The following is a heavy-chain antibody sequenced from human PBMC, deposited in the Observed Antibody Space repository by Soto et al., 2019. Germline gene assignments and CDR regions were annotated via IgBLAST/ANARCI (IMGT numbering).Heavy chain of an antibody. J-gene: IGHJ4*02. Sequence: LSLTCAVSGGSFSGYIWTWIRQTPGKGLQWIGQINHSGSSIYNPSLKNRVTISTMSNNKFSLELSSVTAAGTAVYYCTRGLFSGSSYSGSWYYFDSWGQGTMVTVSS. CDR3: TRGLFSGSSYSGSWYYFDS. CDR2: INHSGSS. CDR1: GGSFSGYI. D-gene: IGHD1-26*01. V-gene: IGHV4-34*01.